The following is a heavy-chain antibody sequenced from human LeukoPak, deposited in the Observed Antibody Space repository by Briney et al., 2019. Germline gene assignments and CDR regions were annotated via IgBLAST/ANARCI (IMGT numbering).Heavy chain of an antibody. CDR3: ARGGGSYYVDY. D-gene: IGHD1-26*01. J-gene: IGHJ4*02. Sequence: SETLSLTCAVYGGSFRGYYRSWIRQPPGKGLEWIGEINHSGSTNYNPSLKSRVTMSVDTSKNQFSLKLSSVTAADTAVYYCARGGGSYYVDYWGQGTLVTVSS. CDR1: GGSFRGYY. V-gene: IGHV4-34*01. CDR2: INHSGST.